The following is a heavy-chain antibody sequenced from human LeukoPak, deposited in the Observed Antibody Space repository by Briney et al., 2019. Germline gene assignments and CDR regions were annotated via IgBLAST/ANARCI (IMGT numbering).Heavy chain of an antibody. V-gene: IGHV3-30-3*01. CDR3: AKERIVVD. CDR2: ISYDGSNK. Sequence: GGSLRLSCAASGFTFSSYAMHWVRQAPGKGLEWVAVISYDGSNKYYADSVKGRFTISRDNSKNTLYLQMNSLRAEDTAVYYCAKERIVVDWGQGTLVTVSS. D-gene: IGHD3-22*01. J-gene: IGHJ4*02. CDR1: GFTFSSYA.